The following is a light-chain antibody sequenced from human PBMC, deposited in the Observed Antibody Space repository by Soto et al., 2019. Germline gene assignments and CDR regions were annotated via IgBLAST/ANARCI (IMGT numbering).Light chain of an antibody. Sequence: EMVMTQSPATLSVSPGERATLSCRASQNLSRNLAWYQQQPGQAPRLLIYGASTRATGIPARFSGSGSGTACTLTISSLQSEDFAVYYCQQYDNWPHTFGQGTKLEIK. CDR3: QQYDNWPHT. CDR2: GAS. CDR1: QNLSRN. V-gene: IGKV3-15*01. J-gene: IGKJ2*01.